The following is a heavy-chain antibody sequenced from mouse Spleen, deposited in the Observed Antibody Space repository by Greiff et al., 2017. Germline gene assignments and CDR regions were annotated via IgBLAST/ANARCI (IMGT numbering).Heavy chain of an antibody. CDR3: ARHGGGFAY. Sequence: EVQLVESGGGLVKPGGSLKLSCAASGFTFSDYGMHWVRQAPEKGLEWVAYISRGSSTIYYADTVKGRFTISRDNAKNTLYLQMSSLKSEDTAMYYCARHGGGFAYWGQGTLVTVSA. CDR1: GFTFSDYG. J-gene: IGHJ3*01. V-gene: IGHV5-17*03. CDR2: ISRGSSTI.